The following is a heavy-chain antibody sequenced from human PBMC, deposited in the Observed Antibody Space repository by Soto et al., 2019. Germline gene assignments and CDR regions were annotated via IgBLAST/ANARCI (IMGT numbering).Heavy chain of an antibody. Sequence: ASVKVSCKASGYTFTSYGISWVRQAPGQGLEWMGWISAYNGNTNYAQKLQGRVTMTTDTSTSTAYMELRSLRSDDTAVYYCARDLLIAAAGARAFDIWGQGTMVTVSS. J-gene: IGHJ3*02. CDR1: GYTFTSYG. CDR3: ARDLLIAAAGARAFDI. CDR2: ISAYNGNT. D-gene: IGHD6-13*01. V-gene: IGHV1-18*01.